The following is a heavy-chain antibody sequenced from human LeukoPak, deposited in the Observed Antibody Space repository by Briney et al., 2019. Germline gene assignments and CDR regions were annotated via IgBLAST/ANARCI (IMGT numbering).Heavy chain of an antibody. CDR1: GYTFTGYH. CDR2: INPNSGGT. J-gene: IGHJ4*02. CDR3: ARGRTYYDSSGPVDD. Sequence: GSSLKGSCQASGYTFTGYHMHWVLQAPGQGLEWMGWINPNSGGTNYAQKCQGRGTMTRDTSISTAYMELSRLRSDDTAVYYGARGRTYYDSSGPVDDWGQGTLVTVSS. D-gene: IGHD3-22*01. V-gene: IGHV1-2*02.